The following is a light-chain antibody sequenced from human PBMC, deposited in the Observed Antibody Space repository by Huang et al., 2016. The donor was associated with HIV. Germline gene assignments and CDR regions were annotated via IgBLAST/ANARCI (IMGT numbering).Light chain of an antibody. CDR3: LQDYTYPWT. J-gene: IGKJ1*01. CDR1: QDIGND. Sequence: AIQMTQSPASLSASVGDRVTITCRASQDIGNDLGCYQQRLGKAPKLLVSTASHLPSGVPSRFTGSGSGTHFTLTISGLQPEDFATYYCLQDYTYPWTFGQGTKVEI. CDR2: TAS. V-gene: IGKV1-6*01.